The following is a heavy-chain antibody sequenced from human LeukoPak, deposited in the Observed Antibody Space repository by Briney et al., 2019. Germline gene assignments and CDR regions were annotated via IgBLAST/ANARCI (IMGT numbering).Heavy chain of an antibody. CDR3: ARDHGIVGATKSFDY. CDR1: RFIFSSYW. V-gene: IGHV3-74*01. CDR2: INSDGSTT. J-gene: IGHJ4*02. Sequence: GGSLRLSCKASRFIFSSYWMYWVRQTPGKGLVLVSRINSDGSTTSYADSVKGRFTISRDNAKNTLYLQMNSLRAEDTAVYYCARDHGIVGATKSFDYWGQGTLVTVSS. D-gene: IGHD1-26*01.